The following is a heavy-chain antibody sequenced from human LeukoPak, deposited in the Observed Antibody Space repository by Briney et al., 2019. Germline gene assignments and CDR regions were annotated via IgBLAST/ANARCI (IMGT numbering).Heavy chain of an antibody. J-gene: IGHJ4*02. CDR2: AQGDGRLQ. CDR1: GFSFSTYG. V-gene: IGHV3-33*01. CDR3: ATGGGFYYGH. D-gene: IGHD3-22*01. Sequence: GTSLRLSCAASGFSFSTYGMHWVRQAPGKGLEWVAAAQGDGRLQYYADSVKGRFTISKDISKSTLYVQMNSLRAEDTAVYYCATGGGFYYGHWGQGTLVAVSS.